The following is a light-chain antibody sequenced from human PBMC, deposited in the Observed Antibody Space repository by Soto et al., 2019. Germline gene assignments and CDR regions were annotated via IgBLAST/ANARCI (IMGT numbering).Light chain of an antibody. V-gene: IGKV1-33*01. Sequence: DIPMTQSPSSLSASVGDRVTITCQASRGIYNYLSWYQKKPGKAPRLLIYEASNLEAGVPTRFSGGGSGTDFTFTISSLQPEDIATYYCQQYDNLPYTFGQGTKLDIK. CDR2: EAS. CDR1: RGIYNY. J-gene: IGKJ2*01. CDR3: QQYDNLPYT.